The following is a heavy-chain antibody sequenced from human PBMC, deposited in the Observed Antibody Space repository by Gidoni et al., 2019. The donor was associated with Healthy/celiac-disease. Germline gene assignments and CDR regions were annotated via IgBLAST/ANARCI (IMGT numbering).Heavy chain of an antibody. CDR1: GGSISIYY. CDR3: ARANYDYVWGSYYFDY. D-gene: IGHD3-16*01. CDR2: ISTSGSP. V-gene: IGHV4-4*07. Sequence: QWQLQESGPGLVTTSETLSLTCTVSGGSISIYYWSWIRQPAGKGLEWIARISTSGSPNYNPSLKSRVTMSVDTSKNQFSLKLSSVTAADTAVYYCARANYDYVWGSYYFDYWGQGTLVTVSS. J-gene: IGHJ4*02.